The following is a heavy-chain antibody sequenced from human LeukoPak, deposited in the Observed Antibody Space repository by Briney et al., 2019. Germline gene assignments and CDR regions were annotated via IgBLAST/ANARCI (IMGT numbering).Heavy chain of an antibody. CDR1: GFTFSSYG. J-gene: IGHJ5*02. CDR2: ISYDGSNK. Sequence: GGSLRLSCAASGFTFSSYGMHWVRQAPGKGLEWVAVISYDGSNKYYADSVKGRFTISRDNSKNTLYLQMNSLRAEDKAVYYCAKDFPHWFDPWGQGTLVTVSS. CDR3: AKDFPHWFDP. V-gene: IGHV3-30*18.